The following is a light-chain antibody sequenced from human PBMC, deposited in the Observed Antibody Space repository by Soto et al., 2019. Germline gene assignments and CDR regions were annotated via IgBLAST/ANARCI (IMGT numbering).Light chain of an antibody. Sequence: EIVLTQSPGTLSLSPGERATLFCRASQSVSSSFLAWYQQKPGQAPRLLIYGASSRATGIPDRFSGSGSGTDFTLTISRLEPEDFAVYYCQQYDRSPWTFGQGTKVEIK. CDR2: GAS. CDR3: QQYDRSPWT. J-gene: IGKJ1*01. V-gene: IGKV3-20*01. CDR1: QSVSSSF.